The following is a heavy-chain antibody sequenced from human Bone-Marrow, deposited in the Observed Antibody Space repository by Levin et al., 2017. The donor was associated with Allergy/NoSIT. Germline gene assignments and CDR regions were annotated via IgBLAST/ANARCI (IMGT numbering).Heavy chain of an antibody. CDR2: INYSGST. CDR1: GGSFSGYY. V-gene: IGHV4-34*01. J-gene: IGHJ4*02. Sequence: SETLSLTCAVYGGSFSGYYWSWIRQPPGKGLEWIGEINYSGSTNYNPSLKSRVTISVDTSKNQFSLKLRSVTAADTAVYYCARDRYYYGSGSYYSYLPEAFDYWGQGTLVTVSS. D-gene: IGHD3-10*01. CDR3: ARDRYYYGSGSYYSYLPEAFDY.